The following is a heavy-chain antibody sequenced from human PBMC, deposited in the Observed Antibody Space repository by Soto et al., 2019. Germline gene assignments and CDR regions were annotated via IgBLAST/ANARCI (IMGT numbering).Heavy chain of an antibody. V-gene: IGHV3-53*01. J-gene: IGHJ4*02. CDR3: AREFAGEVLDY. CDR1: GFTVSSNY. CDR2: IYSGGTT. Sequence: PGGSLRLSCAASGFTVSSNYMSWVRQAPGKGLEWVSVIYSGGTTYYADSVKGRFTISRDNSKNTVYLQMNSLRAEDTAMYYCAREFAGEVLDYWGQGTLVTVSS. D-gene: IGHD7-27*01.